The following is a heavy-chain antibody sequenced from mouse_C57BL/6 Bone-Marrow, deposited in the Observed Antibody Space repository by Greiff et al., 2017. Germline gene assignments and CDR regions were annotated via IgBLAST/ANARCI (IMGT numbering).Heavy chain of an antibody. J-gene: IGHJ1*03. CDR2: IYPGSGNT. V-gene: IGHV1-66*01. CDR1: GYSFTSYY. D-gene: IGHD1-1*01. CDR3: ARSHYGSSHWYFDV. Sequence: VQLQQSGPELVKPGASVKISCKASGYSFTSYYIHWVKQRPGQGLEWIGWIYPGSGNTKYNEKFKGKATLTADTSSSTAYMQLSSLTSEDSAVYYCARSHYGSSHWYFDVWGTGTTVTVSS.